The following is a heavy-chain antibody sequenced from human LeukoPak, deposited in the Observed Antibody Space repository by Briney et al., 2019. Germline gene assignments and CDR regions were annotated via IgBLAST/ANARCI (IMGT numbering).Heavy chain of an antibody. Sequence: SETLSLTCVVYGGSFSGYFWSWIRQPPGKGLEWIGEITPSGSTNYNPSLKSRVSISIDTSKKKLSLRLASVTAADSAVYYCASSFYYDSRDYWGQGTLVTVSS. CDR2: ITPSGST. CDR3: ASSFYYDSRDY. CDR1: GGSFSGYF. D-gene: IGHD3-22*01. V-gene: IGHV4-34*01. J-gene: IGHJ4*02.